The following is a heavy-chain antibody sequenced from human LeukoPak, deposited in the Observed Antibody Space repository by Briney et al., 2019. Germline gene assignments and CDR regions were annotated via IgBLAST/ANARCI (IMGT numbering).Heavy chain of an antibody. J-gene: IGHJ6*03. V-gene: IGHV3-11*01. Sequence: RGSLRLSCAASGFTFSDYHMSWIRQAPGKGLEGVSYISSCGSTIYYADSLKGRFTISRDNAKNSLYLQMNSLRAEDTAVYYCARDRATMVQGEFYYYMDVWGKGTTVTVSS. CDR3: ARDRATMVQGEFYYYMDV. CDR1: GFTFSDYH. D-gene: IGHD3-10*01. CDR2: ISSCGSTI.